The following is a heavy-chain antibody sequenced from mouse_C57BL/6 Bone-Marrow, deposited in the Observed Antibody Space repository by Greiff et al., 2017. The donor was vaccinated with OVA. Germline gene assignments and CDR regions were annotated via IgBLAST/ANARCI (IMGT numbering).Heavy chain of an antibody. CDR2: IHPNSGST. CDR1: GYTFTSYW. J-gene: IGHJ4*01. Sequence: QVQLQQPGAELVKPGASVKLSCKASGYTFTSYWMHWVKQRPGQGLEWIGMIHPNSGSTNYNEKFKSKATLTVDKSSSTAYLQLSSLTSEDSAVYYCARSDWALYYYAMDNWGQGTSVTVSS. D-gene: IGHD4-1*01. CDR3: ARSDWALYYYAMDN. V-gene: IGHV1-64*01.